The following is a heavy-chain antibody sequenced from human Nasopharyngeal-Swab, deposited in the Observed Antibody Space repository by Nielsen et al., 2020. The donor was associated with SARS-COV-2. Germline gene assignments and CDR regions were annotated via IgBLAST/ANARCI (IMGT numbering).Heavy chain of an antibody. J-gene: IGHJ2*01. CDR2: ISGTSTYI. CDR1: GFTFSTYS. Sequence: GESLKISCTASGFTFSTYSINWVRQAPGKGLEWVSSISGTSTYIYYADSVKGRFTVSRDNARNSLYLQMNSLRGDDTAVYYCARDLVSSWRAIGNWYFDLWGRGTLVTVSS. V-gene: IGHV3-21*01. D-gene: IGHD6-13*01. CDR3: ARDLVSSWRAIGNWYFDL.